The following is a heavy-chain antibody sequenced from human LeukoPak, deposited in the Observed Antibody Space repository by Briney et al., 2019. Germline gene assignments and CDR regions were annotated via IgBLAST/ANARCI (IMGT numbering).Heavy chain of an antibody. Sequence: GGSLRLSCAASGFILNDYGMSWVRQAPGKGLEWVSGINWNGGSTGYGDSVKGRFTISRDDGRNSLYLQMDSLRAEDTAVYYCARDTAAFDIWGQGTMVTVSS. CDR1: GFILNDYG. V-gene: IGHV3-20*04. J-gene: IGHJ3*02. CDR2: INWNGGST. CDR3: ARDTAAFDI. D-gene: IGHD5-18*01.